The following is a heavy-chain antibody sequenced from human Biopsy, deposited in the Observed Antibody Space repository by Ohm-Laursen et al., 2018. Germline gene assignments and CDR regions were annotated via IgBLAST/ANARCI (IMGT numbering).Heavy chain of an antibody. CDR2: IFYRGST. CDR1: GDSVTNYY. J-gene: IGHJ5*02. D-gene: IGHD3-22*01. Sequence: SETLSLTCPVSGDSVTNYYWGWIRQPPGKGLEWIGSIFYRGSTHYKPSLKSRVNISVDTSKNQFSLKLNSVTAADTAVYYCARDYDTSGYYYVSWGQGTLVTVSS. CDR3: ARDYDTSGYYYVS. V-gene: IGHV4-39*01.